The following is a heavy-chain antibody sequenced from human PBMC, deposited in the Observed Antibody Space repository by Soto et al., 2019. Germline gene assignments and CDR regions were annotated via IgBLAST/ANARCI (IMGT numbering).Heavy chain of an antibody. CDR2: TIPIFVTA. CDR1: GGTFDNYP. D-gene: IGHD1-26*01. V-gene: IGHV1-69*06. Sequence: QVQLVQSGAEVKKPGSSVKVSCKASGGTFDNYPINWVRQAPGQGLEWMGGTIPIFVTANYAQKFQGRVTIIADKSTSTAYMELRSQRSEDTAVYYCATVGVNVGGGAVWGQGTTVTVSS. CDR3: ATVGVNVGGGAV. J-gene: IGHJ6*02.